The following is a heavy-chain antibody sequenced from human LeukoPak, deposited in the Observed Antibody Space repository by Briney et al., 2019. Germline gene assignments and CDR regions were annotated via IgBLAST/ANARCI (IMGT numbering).Heavy chain of an antibody. D-gene: IGHD5-24*01. V-gene: IGHV3-23*01. J-gene: IGHJ4*02. CDR1: GFTFSSYA. CDR3: AKDARRDGYSYDY. CDR2: ISGSGSST. Sequence: GGSLRLSCAASGFTFSSYAMNWVRQAPGKGLEWVSGISGSGSSTNYADYVEGRFTISRDNSNNTLYLQMNSLRAEDTAVYYCAKDARRDGYSYDYWGQGTLVTVSS.